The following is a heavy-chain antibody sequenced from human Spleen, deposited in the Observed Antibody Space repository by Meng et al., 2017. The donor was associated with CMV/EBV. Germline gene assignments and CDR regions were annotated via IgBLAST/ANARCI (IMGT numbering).Heavy chain of an antibody. D-gene: IGHD4-17*01. CDR1: GGSISSASSYY. Sequence: SETLSLTCTVSGGSISSASSYYWGWIRRPPGKGLQYIGSISYSGNTYYNPSLESRVTMSLETSKNQFSLKLTSVPAADTAAYYCARSPAGDFEYFQHWGQGTLVTVSS. V-gene: IGHV4-39*07. CDR2: ISYSGNT. J-gene: IGHJ1*01. CDR3: ARSPAGDFEYFQH.